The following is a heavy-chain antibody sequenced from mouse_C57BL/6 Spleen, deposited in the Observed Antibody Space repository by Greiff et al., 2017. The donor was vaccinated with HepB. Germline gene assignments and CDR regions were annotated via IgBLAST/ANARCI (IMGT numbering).Heavy chain of an antibody. D-gene: IGHD2-5*01. V-gene: IGHV1-81*01. CDR3: ARWGNSNYYFDY. CDR2: IYPRSGNT. Sequence: QVQLQQSGAELARPGASVKLSCKASGYTFTSYGISWVKQRTGQGLEWIGEIYPRSGNTYYNEKFKGKATLTADKSSSTAYMELRSLTSEDSAVYFCARWGNSNYYFDYWGQGTTLTVSS. J-gene: IGHJ2*01. CDR1: GYTFTSYG.